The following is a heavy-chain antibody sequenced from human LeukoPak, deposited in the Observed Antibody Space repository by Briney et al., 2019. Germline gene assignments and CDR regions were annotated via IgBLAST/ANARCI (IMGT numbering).Heavy chain of an antibody. CDR3: ARGNYIDYPRGFDF. V-gene: IGHV4-34*01. CDR1: GESFGDYY. Sequence: PSETLSLTCAVFGESFGDYYWNWFRQPPGKGLEWIGEINHSGSTNYSPSLKSRVIISVDTSKSQFSLTVKSVTAADTSVYYCARGNYIDYPRGFDFWGQGTPVTVSS. CDR2: INHSGST. D-gene: IGHD4-11*01. J-gene: IGHJ4*02.